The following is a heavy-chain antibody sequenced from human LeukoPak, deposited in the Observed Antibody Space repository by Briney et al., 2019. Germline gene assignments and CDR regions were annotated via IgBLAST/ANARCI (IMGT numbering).Heavy chain of an antibody. V-gene: IGHV3-21*01. CDR3: AKDIEAAAGTTFDY. Sequence: GGSLRLSCAASGFTFSSYSMNWVRQAPGKGLEWVSSISSSSSYIYYADSVKGRFTISRDNAKNSLYLQMNSLRAEDTAVYYCAKDIEAAAGTTFDYWGQGTLVTVSS. CDR1: GFTFSSYS. J-gene: IGHJ4*02. D-gene: IGHD6-13*01. CDR2: ISSSSSYI.